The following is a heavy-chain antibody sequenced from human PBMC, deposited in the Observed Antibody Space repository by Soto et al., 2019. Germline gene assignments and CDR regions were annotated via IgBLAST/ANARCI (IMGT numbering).Heavy chain of an antibody. Sequence: GGSLRLSCAASGFTFSSYAMHWVRQAPGKGLEWVAVISYDGSNKYYADSVKGRFTISRDNSKNTLYLQMNSLRAEDTAVYYCARGDLYYYDSSGYYYWGQGTLVTVSS. V-gene: IGHV3-30-3*01. J-gene: IGHJ4*02. D-gene: IGHD3-22*01. CDR2: ISYDGSNK. CDR1: GFTFSSYA. CDR3: ARGDLYYYDSSGYYY.